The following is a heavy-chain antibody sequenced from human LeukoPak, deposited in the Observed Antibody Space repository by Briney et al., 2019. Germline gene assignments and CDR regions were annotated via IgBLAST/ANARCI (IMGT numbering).Heavy chain of an antibody. CDR3: AKDPRPLTTVTTSDFDY. Sequence: PGGSLRLSCAASGFLVSSNYMSWVRQAPGRGLEWVSAISGSGGSTYYADSVKGRFTISIDNSKNTLYLQMNSLRAEDTAVYYCAKDPRPLTTVTTSDFDYWGQGTLVTVSS. CDR1: GFLVSSNY. J-gene: IGHJ4*02. D-gene: IGHD4-17*01. CDR2: ISGSGGST. V-gene: IGHV3-23*01.